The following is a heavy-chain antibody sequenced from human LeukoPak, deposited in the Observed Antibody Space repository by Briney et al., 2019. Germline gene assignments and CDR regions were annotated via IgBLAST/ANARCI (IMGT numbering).Heavy chain of an antibody. CDR3: ARRLAY. Sequence: PGSSLRLSCEGSGFTFSNFGMNWVRQAPGKGLEWVSYIDGTSRNIRYADSVKGRFTIFRDNAKSSVFLQMNNLTVDDTAVYYCARRLAYWGHGTLVVVSP. CDR2: IDGTSRNI. V-gene: IGHV3-48*04. J-gene: IGHJ4*01. CDR1: GFTFSNFG.